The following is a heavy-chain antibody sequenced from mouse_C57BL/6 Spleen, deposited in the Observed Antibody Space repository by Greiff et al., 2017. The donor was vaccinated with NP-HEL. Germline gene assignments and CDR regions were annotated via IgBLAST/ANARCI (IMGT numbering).Heavy chain of an antibody. Sequence: EVQRVESGPELVKPGASVKISCKASGYTFTDYYMNWVKQSHGKSLEWIGDINPNNGGTTYNQKFKGKATLTVDKSSSTAYMELRSLTSEDSAVYYCARRDYYGSSFFDYWGQGTTLTVSS. CDR3: ARRDYYGSSFFDY. CDR1: GYTFTDYY. V-gene: IGHV1-26*01. J-gene: IGHJ2*01. D-gene: IGHD1-1*01. CDR2: INPNNGGT.